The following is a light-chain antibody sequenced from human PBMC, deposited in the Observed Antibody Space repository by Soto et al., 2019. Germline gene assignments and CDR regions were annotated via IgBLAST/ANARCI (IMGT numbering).Light chain of an antibody. Sequence: DIQMTQSPSSLSASVGDRVTVTCRASQSISSYLNWYQQKPGKAPNLLIYAASNLQSGVPSRFSGSGSGTDFTLTISSLQPEDFATYYCQQSFSTPWTFGQGTKVE. V-gene: IGKV1-39*01. CDR1: QSISSY. CDR2: AAS. J-gene: IGKJ1*01. CDR3: QQSFSTPWT.